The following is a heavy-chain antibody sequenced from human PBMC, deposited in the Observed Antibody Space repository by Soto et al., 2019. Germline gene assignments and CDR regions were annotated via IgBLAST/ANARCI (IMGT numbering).Heavy chain of an antibody. V-gene: IGHV3-74*03. CDR1: KFSFNNYW. Sequence: EEELVESGGGLVKPGGSLRLSCAASKFSFNNYWMHWVRQVPGKGPVWVSRINHDGTKTEYADSVKGRFTISRDNTKNPLYLQMNGLRVDETVLFYCVRGPWGFSGSWYDYWGQGTLVPVSS. J-gene: IGHJ4*02. D-gene: IGHD5-12*01. CDR2: INHDGTKT. CDR3: VRGPWGFSGSWYDY.